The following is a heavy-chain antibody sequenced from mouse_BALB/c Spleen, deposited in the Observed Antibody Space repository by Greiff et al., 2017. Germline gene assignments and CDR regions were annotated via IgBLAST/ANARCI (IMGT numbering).Heavy chain of an antibody. Sequence: VQLQESGPGLVAPSQSLSITCTVSGFSLTSYGVHWVRQPPGKGLEWLGVIWAGGSTNYNSALMSRLSISKDNSKSQVFLKMNSLQTDDTAMYYCARVHYYGSTPYAMDYWGQGTSVTVSS. CDR2: IWAGGST. J-gene: IGHJ4*01. V-gene: IGHV2-9*02. CDR1: GFSLTSYG. D-gene: IGHD1-1*01. CDR3: ARVHYYGSTPYAMDY.